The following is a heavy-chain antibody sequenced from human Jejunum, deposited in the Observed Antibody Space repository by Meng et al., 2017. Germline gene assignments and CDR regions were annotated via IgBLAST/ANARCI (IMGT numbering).Heavy chain of an antibody. CDR3: ARIAVSAIWYFDL. CDR1: GFAFSASP. D-gene: IGHD6-19*01. J-gene: IGHJ2*01. CDR2: ISATGGLR. V-gene: IGHV3-23*01. Sequence: GESLKISCAASGFAFSASPMSWVRQAPGKGLQWVSSISATGGLRYHADSVKGRFTISRDNSKNTLFLQLNSLRAEDTAVYYCARIAVSAIWYFDLWGLGTLVTVSS.